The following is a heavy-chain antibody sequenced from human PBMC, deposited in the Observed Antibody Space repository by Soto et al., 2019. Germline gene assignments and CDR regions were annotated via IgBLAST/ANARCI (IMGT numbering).Heavy chain of an antibody. J-gene: IGHJ6*02. D-gene: IGHD6-13*01. CDR3: ARDFRGIAAAGSEYYYGIAV. V-gene: IGHV1-46*01. Sequence: SSVKVSCKASGYTFTSYYMHWVRQAPGQGLEWMGIINPSGGSTSYAQKFQGRVTMTRDTSTSTVYMELSSLRSEDTAVYYCARDFRGIAAAGSEYYYGIAVWGQGTTVTVSS. CDR1: GYTFTSYY. CDR2: INPSGGST.